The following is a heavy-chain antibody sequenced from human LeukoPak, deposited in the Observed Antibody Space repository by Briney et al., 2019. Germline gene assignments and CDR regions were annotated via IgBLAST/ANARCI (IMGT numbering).Heavy chain of an antibody. CDR2: ISYDGSNK. Sequence: PGRSLRLSCAASGFTFSSYALHWVRQAPGKGLEWVAVISYDGSNKYYADSVKGRLTISRDNSKNTLYLQMNSLRAEDTAVYYCARVRIAAAGTSDYYGMDVWGQGTTVTVSS. V-gene: IGHV3-30*04. CDR1: GFTFSSYA. J-gene: IGHJ6*02. CDR3: ARVRIAAAGTSDYYGMDV. D-gene: IGHD6-13*01.